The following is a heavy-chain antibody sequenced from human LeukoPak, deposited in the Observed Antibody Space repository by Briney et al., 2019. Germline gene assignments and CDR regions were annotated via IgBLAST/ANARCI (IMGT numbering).Heavy chain of an antibody. CDR1: GFTFSSYS. J-gene: IGHJ3*02. Sequence: PGGSLRLSCAASGFTFSSYSMNWVRQAPGKGLEWVSSISSSSSYIYYADSVKGRFTISRDNVKNSLYLQMNSLRAEDTAVYYCASPYRIPDAFDIWGQGTMVTVSS. D-gene: IGHD2/OR15-2a*01. CDR3: ASPYRIPDAFDI. CDR2: ISSSSSYI. V-gene: IGHV3-21*01.